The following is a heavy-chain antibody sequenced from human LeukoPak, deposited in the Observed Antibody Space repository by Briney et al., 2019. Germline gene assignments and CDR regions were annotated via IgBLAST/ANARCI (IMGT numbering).Heavy chain of an antibody. Sequence: SVKVSCKASGGTFSSYAISWVRQAPGQGLEWMGGIIPIFGTANYAQKFQGRVTITTDESTSTAYMELSSLRSEDTAVYYCAGGPSIVMVVMIPHMDAFDIWGQGSMVIVSS. CDR2: IIPIFGTA. D-gene: IGHD2-8*01. J-gene: IGHJ3*02. V-gene: IGHV1-69*05. CDR1: GGTFSSYA. CDR3: AGGPSIVMVVMIPHMDAFDI.